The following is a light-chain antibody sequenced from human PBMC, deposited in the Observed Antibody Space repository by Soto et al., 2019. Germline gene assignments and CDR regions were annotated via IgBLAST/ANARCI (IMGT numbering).Light chain of an antibody. CDR1: QSISVW. Sequence: DIRMRQSPSTVSASVGDRDTITCRASQSISVWLAWYQQKPGKAPNLLIYKTSSLETGVPSRFSGSGSGTEFTLTISSLQPDDFATYYCQHYNDYSWTFGQGTKVEIK. CDR2: KTS. CDR3: QHYNDYSWT. J-gene: IGKJ1*01. V-gene: IGKV1-5*03.